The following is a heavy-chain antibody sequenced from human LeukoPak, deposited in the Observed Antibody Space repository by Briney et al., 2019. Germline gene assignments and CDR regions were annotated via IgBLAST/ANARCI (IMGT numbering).Heavy chain of an antibody. CDR2: ISWNSGSI. Sequence: PDRSLRLSCAASGFTFDDYAMHWVRQAPGNGLEWVSGISWNSGSIGYADSVKGRFTISRDNAKNSLYLQMNSLRAEDTALYYCAKWDYGGNSFDYSGQGTLVTVSS. J-gene: IGHJ4*02. V-gene: IGHV3-9*01. CDR1: GFTFDDYA. CDR3: AKWDYGGNSFDY. D-gene: IGHD4-23*01.